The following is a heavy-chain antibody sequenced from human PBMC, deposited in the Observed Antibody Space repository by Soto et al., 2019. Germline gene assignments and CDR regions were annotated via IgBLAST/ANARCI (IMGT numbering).Heavy chain of an antibody. V-gene: IGHV3-23*01. CDR3: ARDFKDYDFWSGFYTSFDS. CDR2: VSGSGDST. D-gene: IGHD3-3*01. Sequence: GGSLRLSCAASGFTFSKYAMGWVRQAPGKGLEWVSVVSGSGDSTYYADFVKGRFTVSRDNFKSTMYLQMNSLRAEDTARYYCARDFKDYDFWSGFYTSFDSWGQGTLVTVYS. J-gene: IGHJ4*02. CDR1: GFTFSKYA.